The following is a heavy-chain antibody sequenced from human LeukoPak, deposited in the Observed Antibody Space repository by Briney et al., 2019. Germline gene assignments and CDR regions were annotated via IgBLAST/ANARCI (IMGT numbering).Heavy chain of an antibody. CDR2: INLSGGST. V-gene: IGHV1-46*01. J-gene: IGHJ4*02. CDR3: ATDRGGSSWYYGY. Sequence: GASVKVSCKASGYTFTSYHMHWVRQAPGQGLEWMGKINLSGGSTTYAQKFQGRVTMTEDTSTDTAYMELSSLRSEDTAVYYCATDRGGSSWYYGYWGQGTLVTVSS. CDR1: GYTFTSYH. D-gene: IGHD6-13*01.